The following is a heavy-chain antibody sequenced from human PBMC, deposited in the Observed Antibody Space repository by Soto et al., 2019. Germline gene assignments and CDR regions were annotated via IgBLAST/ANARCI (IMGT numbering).Heavy chain of an antibody. CDR3: ARRHQIEYYYSMDV. J-gene: IGHJ6*02. CDR1: GFTFSDYW. Sequence: PGGSLRLSCAASGFTFSDYWMHWVRQAPGKGLVWVSRINSDGSSTSYADSVKGRFTISRDNAKNTLYLQMNSLRAEDTAVYYCARRHQIEYYYSMDVWGQGTTVTVSS. V-gene: IGHV3-74*01. CDR2: INSDGSST.